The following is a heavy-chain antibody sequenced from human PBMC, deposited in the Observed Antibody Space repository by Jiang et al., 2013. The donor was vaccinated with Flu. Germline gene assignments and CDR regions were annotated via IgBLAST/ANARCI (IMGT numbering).Heavy chain of an antibody. CDR1: GGTFSSYA. CDR2: IIPIFGTA. V-gene: IGHV1-69*06. Sequence: SSVKVSCKASGGTFSSYAISWVRQAPGQGLEWMGGIIPIFGTANYAQKFQGRVTITADKSTSTAYMELSSLRSEDTAVYYCARVLLSGVTNYYYYGMDVWGQGTTVTVSS. D-gene: IGHD4-23*01. J-gene: IGHJ6*02. CDR3: ARVLLSGVTNYYYYGMDV.